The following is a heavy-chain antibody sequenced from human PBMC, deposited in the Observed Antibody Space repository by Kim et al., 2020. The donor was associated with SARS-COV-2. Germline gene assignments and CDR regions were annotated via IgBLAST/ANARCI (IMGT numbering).Heavy chain of an antibody. D-gene: IGHD1-26*01. CDR3: ARDPRWELRRRHFQH. Sequence: SETLSLTCTVSGGSISSSSYYWGWIRQPPGKGLEWIGSIYYSGSTYYNPSLKSRVTISVDTSKNQFSLKLSSVTAADTAMYYCARDPRWELRRRHFQHWGQGTLVTVSS. CDR1: GGSISSSSYY. V-gene: IGHV4-39*07. CDR2: IYYSGST. J-gene: IGHJ1*01.